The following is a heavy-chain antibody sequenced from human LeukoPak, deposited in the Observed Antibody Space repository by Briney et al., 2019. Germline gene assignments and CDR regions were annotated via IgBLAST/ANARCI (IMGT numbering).Heavy chain of an antibody. J-gene: IGHJ6*02. D-gene: IGHD2-15*01. CDR1: GFHFSTYG. V-gene: IGHV3-30*18. Sequence: GGSLRLSCAASGFHFSTYGMHWVRQAPGKGLEWVAVISYDGSNKYYADSVKGRFTISRDNSKNTLYLQMNSLRAEDTAVYYCAKQLGPYCSGGSCYLWYYYYGMDVWGQGTTVTVSS. CDR3: AKQLGPYCSGGSCYLWYYYYGMDV. CDR2: ISYDGSNK.